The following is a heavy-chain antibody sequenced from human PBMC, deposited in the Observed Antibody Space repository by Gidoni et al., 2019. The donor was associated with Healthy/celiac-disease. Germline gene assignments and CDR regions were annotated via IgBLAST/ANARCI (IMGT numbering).Heavy chain of an antibody. CDR3: ARGAAAAGYDAFDI. J-gene: IGHJ3*02. CDR2: PCTRGST. Sequence: QVQLQESGPGLVTPSQTLSLTCPVSGGSSRSGSYYWSWIRQPAGKGLEWICRPCTRGSTNYNPSLKSRVTMSVDTSKNQFSQKLSSVTAADTAVYYCARGAAAAGYDAFDIWGQGTMVTVSS. V-gene: IGHV4-61*02. D-gene: IGHD6-13*01. CDR1: GGSSRSGSYY.